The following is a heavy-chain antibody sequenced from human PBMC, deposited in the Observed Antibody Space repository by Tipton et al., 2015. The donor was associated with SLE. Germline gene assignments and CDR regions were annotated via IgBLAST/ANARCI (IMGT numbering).Heavy chain of an antibody. J-gene: IGHJ4*02. Sequence: GSLRLSCAASGFTFSSSWMNWVRLAPGKGLEWVANIKEDGSEKHYVDSVKDRLTISRDNSKNTLYLQMNSLRAEDTAVYYCAREARGFDYWGQGNLVTVSS. CDR3: AREARGFDY. V-gene: IGHV3-7*01. CDR1: GFTFSSSW. CDR2: IKEDGSEK.